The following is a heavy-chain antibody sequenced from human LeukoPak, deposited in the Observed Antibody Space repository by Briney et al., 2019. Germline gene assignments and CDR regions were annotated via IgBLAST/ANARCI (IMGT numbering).Heavy chain of an antibody. CDR1: GFTVRSNY. J-gene: IGHJ4*02. CDR2: INSVGSST. Sequence: GGSLRLSCAASGFTVRSNYMSWVRQAPGKGLVWVSRINSVGSSTSYADSVKGRFTISRDNAKNTMYLQMNSLRVEDTAVYYCAREDCSGGSCSFDYWGQGTLVTVSS. CDR3: AREDCSGGSCSFDY. V-gene: IGHV3-74*01. D-gene: IGHD2-15*01.